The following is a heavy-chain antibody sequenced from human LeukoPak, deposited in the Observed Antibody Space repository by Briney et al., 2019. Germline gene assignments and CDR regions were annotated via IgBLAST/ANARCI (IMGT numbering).Heavy chain of an antibody. V-gene: IGHV4-59*01. D-gene: IGHD1-26*01. Sequence: PSETLSLTGTVSSGSISTYYWSWIRQPPGKGLEWIGYIYYSGSTNYNPSLKSRVTISVDTSKNQFSLKLTSVTAADTAVYFCARMPNSGSYPFEYWGQGALVTVSS. CDR2: IYYSGST. CDR1: SGSISTYY. CDR3: ARMPNSGSYPFEY. J-gene: IGHJ4*02.